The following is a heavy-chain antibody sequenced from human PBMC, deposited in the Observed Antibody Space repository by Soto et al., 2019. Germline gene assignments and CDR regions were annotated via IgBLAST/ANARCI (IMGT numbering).Heavy chain of an antibody. Sequence: GGSLRLSCAASGFTFSSYGMHWVRQAPGKGLEWVAVIWYDGSNKYYADSVKGRFTISRDNSKNTLYLQMNSLRAEDTAVYYCAKSEGDYDSSGYYFSYFDYWGQGTLVTVSS. J-gene: IGHJ4*02. CDR2: IWYDGSNK. V-gene: IGHV3-33*06. CDR1: GFTFSSYG. D-gene: IGHD3-22*01. CDR3: AKSEGDYDSSGYYFSYFDY.